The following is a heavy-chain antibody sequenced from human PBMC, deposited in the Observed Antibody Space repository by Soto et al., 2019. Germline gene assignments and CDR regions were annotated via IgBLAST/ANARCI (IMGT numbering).Heavy chain of an antibody. V-gene: IGHV3-21*01. J-gene: IGHJ6*02. Sequence: EVQLVESGGGLVKPGGSLRLSCEASGFTFSSYAMNWVRQAPGKGLEWVSFISSISTYIYHADSVKGRFSISRDNAKNLLYLQMNSLRADDTAVYYCAKTGVDTAVARRGDYVYGMDVWCQGTTVSVCS. CDR1: GFTFSSYA. D-gene: IGHD5-18*01. CDR3: AKTGVDTAVARRGDYVYGMDV. CDR2: ISSISTYI.